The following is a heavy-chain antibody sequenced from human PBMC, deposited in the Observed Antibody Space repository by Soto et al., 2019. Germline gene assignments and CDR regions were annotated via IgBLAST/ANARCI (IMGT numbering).Heavy chain of an antibody. CDR3: ARGGYCTNGVCRTVYYFDY. CDR1: GGSISSYY. D-gene: IGHD2-8*01. Sequence: PSETLSLTCTVSGGSISSYYWSWIRQPAGKGLEWIGRIYTSGSTNYNPSLKSRVTMSVDTSKNQFSLKLSSVTAADTAVYYCARGGYCTNGVCRTVYYFDYWGQGTLVTVYS. J-gene: IGHJ4*02. CDR2: IYTSGST. V-gene: IGHV4-4*07.